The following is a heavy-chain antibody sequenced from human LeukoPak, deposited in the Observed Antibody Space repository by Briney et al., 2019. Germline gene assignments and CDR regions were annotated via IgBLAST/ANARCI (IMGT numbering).Heavy chain of an antibody. Sequence: GGSLRLSCAASGFTVSSNYMNWVRQAPGKGLEWVSSISSSSSYIYYADSVKGRFTISRDNAKNSLYLQMNSLRAEDTAVYYCARVELGAMDVWGKGTTVTVSS. CDR1: GFTVSSNY. J-gene: IGHJ6*04. CDR2: ISSSSSYI. D-gene: IGHD3-10*01. V-gene: IGHV3-21*01. CDR3: ARVELGAMDV.